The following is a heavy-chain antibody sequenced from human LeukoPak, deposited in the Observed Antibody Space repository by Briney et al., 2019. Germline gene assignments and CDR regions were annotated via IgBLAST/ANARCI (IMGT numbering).Heavy chain of an antibody. CDR2: MNPNSGNT. V-gene: IGHV1-8*01. Sequence: GASVTVSFKASGYTFTSYDINWVRQAPGQGVEWMGWMNPNSGNTGYAQKFQGRVTMTRNTSISTAYMELSSLRSEDTAVYYCARAHGDSIDYWGQGTLVTVSS. CDR3: ARAHGDSIDY. D-gene: IGHD4-17*01. J-gene: IGHJ4*02. CDR1: GYTFTSYD.